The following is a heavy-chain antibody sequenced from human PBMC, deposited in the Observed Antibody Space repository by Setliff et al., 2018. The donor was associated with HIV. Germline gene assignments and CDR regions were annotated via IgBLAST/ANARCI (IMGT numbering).Heavy chain of an antibody. D-gene: IGHD2-15*01. J-gene: IGHJ4*02. CDR1: GFTFSTYG. CDR3: AKDHYGGKGPLGY. CDR2: IWFDGSNK. Sequence: PGGSLRLSCAASGFTFSTYGMHWVRQAPGKGLEWVAIIWFDGSNKNYVESVRGRFTISRDNSKKRLYLQMNNLTVEDTAVYYCAKDHYGGKGPLGYWGQGTLVTVSS. V-gene: IGHV3-33*06.